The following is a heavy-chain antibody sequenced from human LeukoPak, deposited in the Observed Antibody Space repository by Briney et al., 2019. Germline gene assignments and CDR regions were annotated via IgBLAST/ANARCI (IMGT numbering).Heavy chain of an antibody. CDR3: ARLPADYDILTGYYTYYFDY. V-gene: IGHV4-39*01. Sequence: SETLSLTCTVSGGSNSSSSYYWGWIRQPPGKGLEWIGSIYYSGSTYYNPSLKSRVTISVDTSKNQFSLKLSSVTAADTAVYYCARLPADYDILTGYYTYYFDYWGQGTLVTVSS. D-gene: IGHD3-9*01. CDR1: GGSNSSSSYY. CDR2: IYYSGST. J-gene: IGHJ4*02.